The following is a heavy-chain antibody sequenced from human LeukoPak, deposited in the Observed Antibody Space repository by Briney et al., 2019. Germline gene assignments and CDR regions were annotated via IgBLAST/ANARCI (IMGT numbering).Heavy chain of an antibody. D-gene: IGHD5-18*01. CDR1: GGSTSSYY. J-gene: IGHJ4*02. V-gene: IGHV4-59*01. CDR3: ARDRWLGY. CDR2: IYYSGST. Sequence: SETLSLTCTVSGGSTSSYYWSWVRQPPGKGLEWIGYIYYSGSTNYNPSLKSRVTISVDTSKNQFSLKVSSVTAADTAVYYCARDRWLGYWGQGTLVTVSS.